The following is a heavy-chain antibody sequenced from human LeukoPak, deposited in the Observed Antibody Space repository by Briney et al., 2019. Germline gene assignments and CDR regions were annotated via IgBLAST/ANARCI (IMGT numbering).Heavy chain of an antibody. J-gene: IGHJ6*03. D-gene: IGHD3/OR15-3a*01. CDR1: GFTFADSS. CDR3: TRDFWTNYYYYYMDV. CDR2: IRGKTYGGTA. V-gene: IGHV3-49*03. Sequence: GGSLRLSCTASGFTFADSSMSWFRQAPGKGLEWVGFIRGKTYGGTADYAASVKGRFTISRDDSKSIAYLQMHSLKTEDTAVYYCTRDFWTNYYYYYMDVWGKGTTVTVSS.